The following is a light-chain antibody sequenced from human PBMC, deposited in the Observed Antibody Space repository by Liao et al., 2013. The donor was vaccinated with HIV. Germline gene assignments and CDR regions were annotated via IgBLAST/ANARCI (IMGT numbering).Light chain of an antibody. CDR3: QAWDRSADVV. CDR1: NIGRKS. J-gene: IGLJ2*01. Sequence: SYVLTQTPSVSVAPGKTARITCGGNNIGRKSVHWYQQRPGQAPVLVIYYDSDRPSGIPERFSGSNSGNTATLTISGTQAVDEADYFCQAWDRSADVVFGGGTKLTVL. V-gene: IGLV3-21*01. CDR2: YDS.